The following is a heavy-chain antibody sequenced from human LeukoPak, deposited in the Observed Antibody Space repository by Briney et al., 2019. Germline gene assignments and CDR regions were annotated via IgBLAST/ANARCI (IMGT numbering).Heavy chain of an antibody. J-gene: IGHJ4*02. D-gene: IGHD3-22*01. CDR1: GFTFSRYA. CDR2: ITDSDGST. CDR3: ARDPSDDSSGYSDY. Sequence: GGSLRLSCAASGFTFSRYAMNWVRQAPGKGLEWVATITDSDGSTFYADSVKGRFTISRDNSKNTLYLQMDSLRAEDTAVYYCARDPSDDSSGYSDYWGQGTLVTVSS. V-gene: IGHV3-23*01.